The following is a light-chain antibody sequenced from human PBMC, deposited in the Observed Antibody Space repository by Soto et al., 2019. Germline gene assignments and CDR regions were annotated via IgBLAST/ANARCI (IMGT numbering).Light chain of an antibody. Sequence: EIVFTQSPCTLSLSPGERASRSWWASQSVSTSYVAWYQQKFGQAPRLLIYGAFSRATGIPARFSGSGSGTEFTLTISSLQSEDFAVYYCQQYNNWPAITFGQGTRLEIK. V-gene: IGKV3D-15*01. CDR1: QSVSTS. CDR3: QQYNNWPAIT. CDR2: GAF. J-gene: IGKJ5*01.